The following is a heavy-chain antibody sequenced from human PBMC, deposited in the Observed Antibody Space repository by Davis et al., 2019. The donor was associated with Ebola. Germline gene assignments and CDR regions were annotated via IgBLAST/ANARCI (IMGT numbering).Heavy chain of an antibody. D-gene: IGHD1-1*01. Sequence: KVSCKGSGYSFTSYWISWVRQMPGKGLEWMGRIDPSDSYTNYSPSFQGHVTISADKSISTAYLQWSSLKASDTAMYYCARHGKTGTDYYYYGMDVWGQGTTVTVSS. CDR1: GYSFTSYW. J-gene: IGHJ6*02. CDR2: IDPSDSYT. V-gene: IGHV5-10-1*01. CDR3: ARHGKTGTDYYYYGMDV.